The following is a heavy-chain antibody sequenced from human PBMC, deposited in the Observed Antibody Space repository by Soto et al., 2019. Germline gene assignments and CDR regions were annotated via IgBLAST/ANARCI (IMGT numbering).Heavy chain of an antibody. CDR2: IYYSGST. V-gene: IGHV4-59*01. Sequence: QVQLQESGPGLVKPSETLSLTCTVSGGSISSYYWSWIRQPPGKGLEWIGYIYYSGSTNYNPSLKGRVTISVDTSKNQCSLKRSSVTAADTAVYYCARGRPQKGGYCSSTSCYSYYYYYMDVWGKGTTVTVSS. CDR1: GGSISSYY. D-gene: IGHD2-2*01. J-gene: IGHJ6*03. CDR3: ARGRPQKGGYCSSTSCYSYYYYYMDV.